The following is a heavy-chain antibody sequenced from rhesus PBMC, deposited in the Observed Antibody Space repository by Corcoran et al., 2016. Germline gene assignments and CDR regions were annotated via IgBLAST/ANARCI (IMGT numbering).Heavy chain of an antibody. D-gene: IGHD2-39*02. V-gene: IGHV4-122*02. Sequence: QVQLQESGPGLVKPSETLSLTCAVSGGSISSSYYYWSWIRQAPGKGLEWIGFISYSGRPSYNPPLKSRVTISRETSKNQFSLKLSSVTAADTAVYYCARQVCYSCRFDYWGQGVLVTVSS. CDR1: GGSISSSYYY. J-gene: IGHJ4*01. CDR3: ARQVCYSCRFDY. CDR2: ISYSGRP.